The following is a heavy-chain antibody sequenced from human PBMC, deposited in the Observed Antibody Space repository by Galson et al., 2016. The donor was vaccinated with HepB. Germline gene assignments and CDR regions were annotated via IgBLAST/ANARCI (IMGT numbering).Heavy chain of an antibody. V-gene: IGHV5-51*01. D-gene: IGHD4-17*01. Sequence: QSGAEVKQPGESLKISCKGSGYSFSNFWIAWVRQMPGKGLEWMGIIFPGDSDTRYSPSFQRQVTISADTSINTAYLQWSSLKASDTAMYFCARLATATLYGVADQYYAMDVWGQGTTVTVSS. CDR3: ARLATATLYGVADQYYAMDV. CDR1: GYSFSNFW. CDR2: IFPGDSDT. J-gene: IGHJ6*02.